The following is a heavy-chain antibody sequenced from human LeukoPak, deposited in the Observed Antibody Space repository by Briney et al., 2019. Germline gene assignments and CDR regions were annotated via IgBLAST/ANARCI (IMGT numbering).Heavy chain of an antibody. J-gene: IGHJ6*02. CDR2: VFINGST. D-gene: IGHD2-2*01. Sequence: PSQTLSLTCTVSDDSLTSGSHYWSWSRQPAGKGLEWIGRVFINGSTNYNPSLTSRVTISADTSKSQFSLKLTSVTAADAAVYYCARMRILVVPAAKFRHFYYGMDVWGQGTTVTVSS. V-gene: IGHV4-61*02. CDR1: DDSLTSGSHY. CDR3: ARMRILVVPAAKFRHFYYGMDV.